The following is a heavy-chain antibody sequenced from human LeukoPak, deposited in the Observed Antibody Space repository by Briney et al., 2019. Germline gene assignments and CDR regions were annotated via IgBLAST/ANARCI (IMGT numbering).Heavy chain of an antibody. CDR1: GGSISSYY. V-gene: IGHV4-59*08. D-gene: IGHD6-25*01. CDR2: IYYSGST. J-gene: IGHJ4*02. Sequence: SETLSLTCTVSGGSISSYYWSWIRQPPGKGLEWIGYIYYSGSTYYNPSLKSRLTISLDTSKNQFSLKLRSVTAADTAVYYCARVNSRLAYFDYWGQGTLVTVSS. CDR3: ARVNSRLAYFDY.